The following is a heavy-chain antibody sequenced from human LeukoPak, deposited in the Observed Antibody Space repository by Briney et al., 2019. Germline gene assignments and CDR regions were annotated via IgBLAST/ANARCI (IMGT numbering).Heavy chain of an antibody. CDR3: ARDRNHVRDNYYYYMDV. J-gene: IGHJ6*03. Sequence: ASVKVSCKASGYTFTGYYMHWVRQAPGQGLEWMGWINPNSGGTSYAQKFQGRVTMTRDTSISTAYMELSRLRSDDTAVYYCARDRNHVRDNYYYYMDVWGKGTTVTVSS. CDR1: GYTFTGYY. CDR2: INPNSGGT. D-gene: IGHD3-10*01. V-gene: IGHV1-2*02.